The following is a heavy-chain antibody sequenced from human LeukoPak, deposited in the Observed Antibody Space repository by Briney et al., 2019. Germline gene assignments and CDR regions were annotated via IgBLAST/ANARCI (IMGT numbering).Heavy chain of an antibody. D-gene: IGHD5-12*01. V-gene: IGHV1-69*04. CDR2: IIPILGMA. Sequence: ASVKVSCKASGGTFSSYAISWVRQAPGQGLEWMGRIIPILGMANYAQKFQGRVTITADKSTSTAYMELSSLRSEDTAVYYCATSRDGYNSGDDYWGQGTLVTVSS. CDR3: ATSRDGYNSGDDY. CDR1: GGTFSSYA. J-gene: IGHJ4*02.